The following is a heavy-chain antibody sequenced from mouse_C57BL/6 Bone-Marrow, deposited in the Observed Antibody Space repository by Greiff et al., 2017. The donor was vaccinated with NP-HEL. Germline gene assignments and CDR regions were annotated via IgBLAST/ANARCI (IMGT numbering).Heavy chain of an antibody. Sequence: EVQLQQSGPELVKPGASVKIPCKASGYTFTDYNMDWVKQSHGKSLEWIGDINPNNGGTIYDQKFKGKATLTVDTSSSTAYMELRSLTSEDTAVYDCARGGVKRYYFDNWGQGTTLTVSS. D-gene: IGHD1-1*01. CDR1: GYTFTDYN. V-gene: IGHV1-18*01. CDR2: INPNNGGT. CDR3: ARGGVKRYYFDN. J-gene: IGHJ2*01.